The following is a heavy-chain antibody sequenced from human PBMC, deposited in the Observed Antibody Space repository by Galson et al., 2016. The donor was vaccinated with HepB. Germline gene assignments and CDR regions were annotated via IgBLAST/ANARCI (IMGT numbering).Heavy chain of an antibody. J-gene: IGHJ4*02. CDR1: GFTFKNYW. Sequence: SLRLSCAASGFTFKNYWMTWVRQAPGKGLEWVADIKYDASEQLYVDSVKGRFTISRDNTRDSLYLDMDRLRAEDTGVYYCARDLLFGHCRENRCQNDVWGQGTLVTVSS. D-gene: IGHD2-15*01. V-gene: IGHV3-7*04. CDR2: IKYDASEQ. CDR3: ARDLLFGHCRENRCQNDV.